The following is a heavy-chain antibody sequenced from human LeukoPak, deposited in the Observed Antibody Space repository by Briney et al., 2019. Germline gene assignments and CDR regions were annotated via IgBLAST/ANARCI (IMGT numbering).Heavy chain of an antibody. J-gene: IGHJ5*02. Sequence: PGGSLRLSCAASGFTFSDYYMSWIRQAPGKGLEWVSYISSSGSTIYYADSVKGRFTISRDNSKNTLYLQMNSLRAEDTAVYYCAKDHGSGSSFDKNWFDPWGQGTLVTVSS. V-gene: IGHV3-11*04. CDR3: AKDHGSGSSFDKNWFDP. CDR1: GFTFSDYY. CDR2: ISSSGSTI. D-gene: IGHD3-10*01.